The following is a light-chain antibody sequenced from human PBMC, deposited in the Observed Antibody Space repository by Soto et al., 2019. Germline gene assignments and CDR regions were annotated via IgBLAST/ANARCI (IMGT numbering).Light chain of an antibody. Sequence: QSVLTQPPSVSGAPGETVTISCSGSSPNIGSNAVNWYQQVPATAPKLLIYSNDQRPSGVPDRFSASNSGTSASLAISGLQSEDEADYSCAKWDDSLNGPVFGGGTKLTVL. CDR1: SPNIGSNA. CDR2: SND. J-gene: IGLJ2*01. V-gene: IGLV1-44*01. CDR3: AKWDDSLNGPV.